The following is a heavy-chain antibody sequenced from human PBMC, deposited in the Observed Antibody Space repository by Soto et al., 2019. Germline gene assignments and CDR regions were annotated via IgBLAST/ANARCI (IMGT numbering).Heavy chain of an antibody. CDR2: ISYDGSNK. CDR3: ARGPAMASYAFDI. CDR1: GFSFSTYA. V-gene: IGHV3-30*04. D-gene: IGHD5-18*01. Sequence: GGSLRLSCAAPGFSFSTYAMYWVRQAPGKGLEWVAVISYDGSNKYYADSVKGRFTISRDNSKNTLYLQMNSLRVEDTAVYYCARGPAMASYAFDIWGQGTMVTVSS. J-gene: IGHJ3*02.